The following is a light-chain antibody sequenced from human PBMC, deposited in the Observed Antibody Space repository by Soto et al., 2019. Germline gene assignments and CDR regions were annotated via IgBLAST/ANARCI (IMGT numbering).Light chain of an antibody. CDR1: QSVSSSY. Sequence: EIVLTQSPGTLSLSPGERATLSCRASQSVSSSYLAWYQQKPGQAPRLLIYGASSRATGIPGRFSGRGSGTGFTLTISRLEAEDCAVYYCQQYGSWLTFGGGTKVEIK. CDR3: QQYGSWLT. J-gene: IGKJ4*01. V-gene: IGKV3-20*01. CDR2: GAS.